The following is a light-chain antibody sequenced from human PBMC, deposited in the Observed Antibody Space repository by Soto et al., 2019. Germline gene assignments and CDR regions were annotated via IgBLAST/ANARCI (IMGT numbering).Light chain of an antibody. CDR1: QSVSSSY. CDR3: QQYGSSPRT. CDR2: GAS. Sequence: EIVLTQSPGTLSLSPGERATLSCRANQSVSSSYLAWYQQKPGQAPRLLIYGASSRATGIPDRFSGSGSGTDFTLIISRLEPEDFAVYYCQQYGSSPRTFGQGTKVEIK. V-gene: IGKV3-20*01. J-gene: IGKJ1*01.